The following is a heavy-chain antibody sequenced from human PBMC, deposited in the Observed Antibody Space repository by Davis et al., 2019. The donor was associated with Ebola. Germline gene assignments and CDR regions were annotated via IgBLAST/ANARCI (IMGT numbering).Heavy chain of an antibody. V-gene: IGHV4-39*01. CDR2: IYYSGST. CDR3: ARLYSYGARRYYYYYGMDV. D-gene: IGHD5-18*01. Sequence: PGGSLRLSCTVSGGSISSGGYYWGWLRQPPGKGLEWIGSIYYSGSTYYNPSLKSRVTISVDTSKNQFSLKLSSVTAADTAVYYCARLYSYGARRYYYYYGMDVWGQGTTVTVSS. J-gene: IGHJ6*02. CDR1: GGSISSGGYY.